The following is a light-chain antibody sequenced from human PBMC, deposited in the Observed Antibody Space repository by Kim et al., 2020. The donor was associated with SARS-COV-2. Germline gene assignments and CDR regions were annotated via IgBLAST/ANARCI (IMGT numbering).Light chain of an antibody. J-gene: IGLJ2*01. CDR1: NIGSKS. CDR3: QVWDSYSDHVV. CDR2: YDS. Sequence: APGDTARLTCGGNNIGSKSVHWYQQKPGQAPVLVIYYDSDRPSGIPERFSGSNSGNTATLTISRVEAGDEADYYCQVWDSYSDHVVFGGGTQLTVL. V-gene: IGLV3-21*04.